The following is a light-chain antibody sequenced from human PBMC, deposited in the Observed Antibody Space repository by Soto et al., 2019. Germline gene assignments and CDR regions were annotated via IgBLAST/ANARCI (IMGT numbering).Light chain of an antibody. J-gene: IGKJ5*01. CDR3: QQYGSSIT. CDR1: QSVSSSY. V-gene: IGKV3-20*01. Sequence: EIVLTQSPGTLSLSPGERATLSCRASQSVSSSYLAWYQQKPGQAPRLLIYGASSRATGIPDRFRGSGSGTDFTLTISRLEPEDFAVYHCQQYGSSITFGQGTRLEIK. CDR2: GAS.